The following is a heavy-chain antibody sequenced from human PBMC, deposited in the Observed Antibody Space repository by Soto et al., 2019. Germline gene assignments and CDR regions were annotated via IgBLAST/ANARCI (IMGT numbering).Heavy chain of an antibody. V-gene: IGHV3-23*01. J-gene: IGHJ6*02. CDR3: ATGTLEMATTRFAYYYYGMDV. Sequence: EVQLLESGGGLVQPGGSLRLSCAASGFTFSSYAMSWVRQAPGKGLEWVSAISGSGGSTYYADSVKGRFTISRDNSKNTLYLQMNSLRAEDTAVYYCATGTLEMATTRFAYYYYGMDVWGQGTTVTVSS. D-gene: IGHD5-12*01. CDR2: ISGSGGST. CDR1: GFTFSSYA.